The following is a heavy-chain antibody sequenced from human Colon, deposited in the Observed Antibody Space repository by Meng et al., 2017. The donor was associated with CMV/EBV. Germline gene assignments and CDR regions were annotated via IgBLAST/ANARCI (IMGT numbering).Heavy chain of an antibody. J-gene: IGHJ4*02. D-gene: IGHD3-16*02. CDR1: GFTFSTSW. Sequence: GESLKISCAASGFTFSTSWMTWVRQAPGKGLEWVANIKQDGSEKYYVDSVKGRFTISRDNAKNSLYLQMNSLRAEDTAVYYCARRSLYCDYWGQGTLVTVSS. CDR3: ARRSLYCDY. V-gene: IGHV3-7*01. CDR2: IKQDGSEK.